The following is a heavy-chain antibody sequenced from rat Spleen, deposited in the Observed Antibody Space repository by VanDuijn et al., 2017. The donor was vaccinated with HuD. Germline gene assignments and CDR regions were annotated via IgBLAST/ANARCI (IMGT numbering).Heavy chain of an antibody. CDR1: GFTFSIYG. CDR3: ARDIYGGYSELGYFAY. J-gene: IGHJ3*01. D-gene: IGHD1-11*01. Sequence: EVQLVDHGGGLVQPGRSLKVSCAPSGFTFSIYGMAWVRQAPTKGLVWVATISSDGSGTYYRDSVEGRFTISRDNAKSTLYLQIDSLRSEDTATYFCARDIYGGYSELGYFAYWGQGTLVTVSS. V-gene: IGHV5-29*01. CDR2: ISSDGSGT.